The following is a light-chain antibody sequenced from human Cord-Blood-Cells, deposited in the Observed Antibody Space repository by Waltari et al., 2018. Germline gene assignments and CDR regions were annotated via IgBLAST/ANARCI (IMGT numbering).Light chain of an antibody. CDR2: WAS. CDR1: QSVLYSSNNKNY. Sequence: DIVMTQSPDSLAVSLGERATINCKSSQSVLYSSNNKNYLAWYQQKPGQPPKLLIYWASTRESGVPDRCSGSGSGTDFTLTISSQQAEDVAVYYCQQYYSTPRTFGQGTKVEIK. J-gene: IGKJ1*01. V-gene: IGKV4-1*01. CDR3: QQYYSTPRT.